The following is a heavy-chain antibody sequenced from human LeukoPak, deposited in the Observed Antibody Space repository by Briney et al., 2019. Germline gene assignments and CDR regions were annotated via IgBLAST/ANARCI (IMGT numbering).Heavy chain of an antibody. D-gene: IGHD3-10*01. V-gene: IGHV4-39*01. J-gene: IGHJ3*02. CDR2: IYYSGST. CDR3: ARHIDYGSGSYYEPGAFDI. Sequence: SETLSLTCTVSGGSISISSYYWGWIRQPPGKGLEWIGSIYYSGSTYYNPSLKSRVTISVDTSKNQFSLKLSSVTAADTAVYYCARHIDYGSGSYYEPGAFDIWGQGTMVTVSS. CDR1: GGSISISSYY.